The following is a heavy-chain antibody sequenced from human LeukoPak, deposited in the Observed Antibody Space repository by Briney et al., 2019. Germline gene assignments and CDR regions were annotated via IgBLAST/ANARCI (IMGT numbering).Heavy chain of an antibody. J-gene: IGHJ4*02. CDR1: GGTFSSYA. CDR2: IIPIFGTA. V-gene: IGHV1-69*05. CDR3: AAGDYDSSGYYYYFDY. Sequence: ASVKVSCKASGGTFSSYAISWVRQAPGQGLEWVGGIIPIFGTANYAQKFQGRVTITTDESTSTAYMELSSLRSEDTAVYYCAAGDYDSSGYYYYFDYWGQGTLVTVSS. D-gene: IGHD3-22*01.